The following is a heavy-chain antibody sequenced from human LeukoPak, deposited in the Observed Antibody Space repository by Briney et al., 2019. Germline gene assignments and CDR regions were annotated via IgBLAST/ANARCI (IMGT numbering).Heavy chain of an antibody. D-gene: IGHD6-6*01. J-gene: IGHJ4*02. CDR3: ARGKYSSPWGY. Sequence: ASVKVSCKTSGYTFTAYYMHWVRQAPGQGLEWMGWINPNSGGSNYAQKFQGRVTMTRDTSISTAYMELSRLRSDDTAVYYCARGKYSSPWGYWGQGTLVTVSS. CDR1: GYTFTAYY. V-gene: IGHV1-2*02. CDR2: INPNSGGS.